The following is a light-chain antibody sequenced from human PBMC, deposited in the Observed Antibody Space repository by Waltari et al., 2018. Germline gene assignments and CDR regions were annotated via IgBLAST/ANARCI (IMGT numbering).Light chain of an antibody. CDR1: QSLLHSNGYNY. J-gene: IGKJ1*01. V-gene: IGKV2-28*01. CDR3: MQSLQTLWT. CDR2: LGS. Sequence: DIVLPQSPLSLPVSPGAPASISCRSSQSLLHSNGYNYLDWYLQKPGQSPQLLIYLGSNRASGVPDRFSGSGSGTDFTLKISRVEAEDVGVYYCMQSLQTLWTFGQGTKVEIK.